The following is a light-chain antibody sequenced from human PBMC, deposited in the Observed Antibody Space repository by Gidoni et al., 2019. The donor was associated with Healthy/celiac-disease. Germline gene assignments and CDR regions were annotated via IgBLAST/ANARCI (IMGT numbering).Light chain of an antibody. V-gene: IGKV1-5*03. Sequence: SVGDRVTITCRASQSISSWLAWYQQKPGKAPKLLIYKASSLESGVPSRFSGSGSGTEFTLTISSLQPDDFATYYCQQCNSYSWTFGQGTKVEIK. J-gene: IGKJ1*01. CDR3: QQCNSYSWT. CDR2: KAS. CDR1: QSISSW.